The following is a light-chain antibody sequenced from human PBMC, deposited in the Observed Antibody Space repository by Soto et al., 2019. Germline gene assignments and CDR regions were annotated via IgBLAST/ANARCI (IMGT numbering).Light chain of an antibody. J-gene: IGKJ1*01. CDR2: WAS. Sequence: VLTQSPDSLAVSLGGRATIHCRSNQSVLFVSNNKNFLAWYQQKPGQPPKLFLNWASTRESGVPDRFSGSGSGTEFTLTISRLHAEDVAVYYCQQYYSNPLTFGQGTKVDIK. CDR3: QQYYSNPLT. CDR1: QSVLFVSNNKNF. V-gene: IGKV4-1*01.